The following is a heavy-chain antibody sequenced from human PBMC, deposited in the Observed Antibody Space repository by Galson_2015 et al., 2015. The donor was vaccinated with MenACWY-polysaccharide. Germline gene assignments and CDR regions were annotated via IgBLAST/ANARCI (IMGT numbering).Heavy chain of an antibody. D-gene: IGHD3-9*01. Sequence: ATLSLTCPVSGGSTSSYYWTWLRPPPGQGLEWIGYVSFSGSTNYNPSLQSRVTMSTDSSKRQFFLNLTAVTAADTAVYYCARDRFGYFDYFFDYWGQGTLVTVSS. J-gene: IGHJ4*02. CDR2: VSFSGST. CDR3: ARDRFGYFDYFFDY. V-gene: IGHV4-59*01. CDR1: GGSTSSYY.